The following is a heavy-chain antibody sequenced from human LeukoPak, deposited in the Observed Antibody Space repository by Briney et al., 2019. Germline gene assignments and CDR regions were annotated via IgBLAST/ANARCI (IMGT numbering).Heavy chain of an antibody. J-gene: IGHJ4*02. CDR1: GYSISSGYY. Sequence: SKTLSLTCAVSGYSISSGYYWGWIRPPPGKGLEWIGSIYHSGSTYYNPSLKSRVTISVDTSKNQFSLKLSSVTAADTAVYYCARHAGGRGYDFWSGYYSPNHNWGQGTLVTVSS. CDR3: ARHAGGRGYDFWSGYYSPNHN. CDR2: IYHSGST. V-gene: IGHV4-38-2*01. D-gene: IGHD3-3*01.